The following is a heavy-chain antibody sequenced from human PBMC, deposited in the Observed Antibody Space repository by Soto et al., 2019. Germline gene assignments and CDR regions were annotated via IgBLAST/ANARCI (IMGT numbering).Heavy chain of an antibody. V-gene: IGHV4-59*02. J-gene: IGHJ6*02. D-gene: IGHD1-26*01. CDR3: TRHAIIARLQYGMDV. Sequence: SETLSLTCTVSGGSVSGYYWSWIGQSPGRGLEWLGYIFYRGTTLYSPSVQSRLSITVDTSKNQFSLKMRSVTAADTAIYYCTRHAIIARLQYGMDVWGRGTTVTVSS. CDR2: IFYRGTT. CDR1: GGSVSGYY.